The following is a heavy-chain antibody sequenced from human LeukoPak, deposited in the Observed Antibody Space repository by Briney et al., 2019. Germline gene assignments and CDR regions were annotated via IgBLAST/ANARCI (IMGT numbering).Heavy chain of an antibody. D-gene: IGHD1-1*01. Sequence: WVRQSPSRGLEWLGRINPNSGGTNYAQNFQGSVIMSRDTSISTAYLELNWLRSDDTAVYYCARDFGTDGMDVWGQGTTVTVSS. CDR3: ARDFGTDGMDV. V-gene: IGHV1-2*06. CDR2: INPNSGGT. J-gene: IGHJ6*02.